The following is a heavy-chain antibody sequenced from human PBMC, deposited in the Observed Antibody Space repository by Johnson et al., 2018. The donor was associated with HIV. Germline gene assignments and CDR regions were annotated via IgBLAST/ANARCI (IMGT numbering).Heavy chain of an antibody. CDR1: GFTFSNAW. CDR2: IKSKTDGGTT. Sequence: VQLVESGGGLVQPGGSLRLSCAASGFTFSNAWMSWVRQAPVKGLEWVGRIKSKTDGGTTDYAAPVKGRFTISRDDSKNTLYLQMNSLKTEDIAVYYCTTALEVRGADAFDIWGQGTMVTVSS. V-gene: IGHV3-15*01. D-gene: IGHD3-10*01. CDR3: TTALEVRGADAFDI. J-gene: IGHJ3*02.